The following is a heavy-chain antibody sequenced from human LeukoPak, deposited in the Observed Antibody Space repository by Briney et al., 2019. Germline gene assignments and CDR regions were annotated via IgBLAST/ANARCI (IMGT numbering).Heavy chain of an antibody. CDR2: ISSSGSTI. CDR3: AELGITMIGGV. J-gene: IGHJ6*04. Sequence: PGGSLRLSCAASGFTFSNHGMNWVRQAPGKVLEWVSYISSSGSTIYYADSVKGRFTISRDNAKNSLYLQMNSLRAEDTAVYYCAELGITMIGGVWGKGTTVTISS. D-gene: IGHD3-10*02. V-gene: IGHV3-48*04. CDR1: GFTFSNHG.